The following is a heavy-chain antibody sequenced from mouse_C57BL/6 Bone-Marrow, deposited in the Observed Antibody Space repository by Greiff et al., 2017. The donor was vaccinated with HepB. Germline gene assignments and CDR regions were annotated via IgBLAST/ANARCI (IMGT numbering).Heavy chain of an antibody. CDR1: GYTFTDYY. CDR2: INPNNGGT. V-gene: IGHV1-26*01. J-gene: IGHJ3*01. CDR3: ARWGRGAWFAY. Sequence: EVQLQQSGPELVKPGASVKISCKASGYTFTDYYMNWVKQSHGKSLEWIGAINPNNGGTSYNQKFKGKATLTVDKSSSTAYMELRSLTSEDSAVYYCARWGRGAWFAYWGQGTLVTVSA.